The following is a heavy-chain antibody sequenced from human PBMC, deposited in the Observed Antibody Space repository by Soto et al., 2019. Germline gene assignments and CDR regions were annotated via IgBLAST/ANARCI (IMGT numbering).Heavy chain of an antibody. CDR1: GGSISSGGYY. CDR3: ARERTVQNWFDP. J-gene: IGHJ5*02. V-gene: IGHV4-31*03. D-gene: IGHD6-6*01. CDR2: IYYSGST. Sequence: SETLSLTCTVSGGSISSGGYYWSWIRQHPGKGLEWIGYIYYSGSTYYNPSLKSRVTISVDTSKNQFSLKLSSVTAADTAVYYCARERTVQNWFDPWGQGTLVTV.